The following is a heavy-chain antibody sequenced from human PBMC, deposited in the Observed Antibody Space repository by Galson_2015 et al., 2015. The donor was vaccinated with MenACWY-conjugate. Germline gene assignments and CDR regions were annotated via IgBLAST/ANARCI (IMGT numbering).Heavy chain of an antibody. D-gene: IGHD3-22*01. J-gene: IGHJ4*02. CDR3: ARDYYDSHFEY. V-gene: IGHV3-48*03. CDR1: GFDFSNYA. CDR2: IGSSGTPI. Sequence: SLRLSCAASGFDFSNYAMNWVRQAPGKGLGWVSYIGSSGTPIYYADSLKGRFTISRDNAKNSLYLQMNSLGAEDTAVYYCARDYYDSHFEYWGQGTLVTVSS.